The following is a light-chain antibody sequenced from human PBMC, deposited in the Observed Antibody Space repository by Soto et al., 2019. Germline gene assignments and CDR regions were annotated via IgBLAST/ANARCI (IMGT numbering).Light chain of an antibody. V-gene: IGKV4-1*01. CDR2: WAS. J-gene: IGKJ2*01. CDR3: QQYYTTPPT. CDR1: QSALYSSNNKNY. Sequence: DIVMTQSPDSLAVSLGESATINCKSSQSALYSSNNKNYLAWYQQKPGQPTKLIIYWASTRESGVPDRFSGRGSGTDFTLTISSLQAEDVADYYCQQYYTTPPTFGQGTKLEIK.